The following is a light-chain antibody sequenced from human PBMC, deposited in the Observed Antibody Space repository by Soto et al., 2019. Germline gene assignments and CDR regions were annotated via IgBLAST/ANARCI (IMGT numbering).Light chain of an antibody. CDR2: GVS. CDR1: SSDVGGYNS. J-gene: IGLJ1*01. Sequence: QSVLTQPPSASGSPGQSVTISCTGTSSDVGGYNSVSWYQQHPGKAPKLLIYGVSQRPSGVPDRFSGSKSGNTASLTVSGLQAEDEADYYCSSYAGSNNYVFGTGTKVTVL. CDR3: SSYAGSNNYV. V-gene: IGLV2-8*01.